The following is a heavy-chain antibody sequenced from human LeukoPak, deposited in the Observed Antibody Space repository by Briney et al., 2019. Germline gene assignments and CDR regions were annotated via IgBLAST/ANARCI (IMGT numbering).Heavy chain of an antibody. CDR2: ISGSGGST. V-gene: IGHV3-23*01. CDR3: AHGANWYYFDY. CDR1: GFTFSSYA. Sequence: GGSLRLSCAASGFTFSSYAMSWVRQAPGKGLEWVSFISGSGGSTYYADSVKGRFTISRDNSKNTLYLQMNSMRAEDTAVYYCAHGANWYYFDYWGQGTLVTVSS. J-gene: IGHJ4*02. D-gene: IGHD4/OR15-4a*01.